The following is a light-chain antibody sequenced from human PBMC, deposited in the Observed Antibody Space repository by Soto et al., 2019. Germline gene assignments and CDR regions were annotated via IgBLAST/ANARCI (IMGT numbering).Light chain of an antibody. CDR3: QQYNNWPRT. J-gene: IGKJ2*01. Sequence: EIVMTPSPATLSVSPGERATLSCRASQSVGSDLAWYQHKPGQAPRLLIYGAFTRATGIPARFSGSGSGTDLTLTISSLQSEDFAVCYCQQYNNWPRTFGQGTKLEIK. V-gene: IGKV3-15*01. CDR2: GAF. CDR1: QSVGSD.